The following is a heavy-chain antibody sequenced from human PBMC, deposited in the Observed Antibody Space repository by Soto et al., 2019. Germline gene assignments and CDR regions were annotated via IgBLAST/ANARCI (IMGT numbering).Heavy chain of an antibody. CDR2: IIPIFGTA. J-gene: IGHJ6*02. CDR3: ASGGRYVVVPAATPTYYYYYGMDV. CDR1: GGTFSSYA. D-gene: IGHD2-2*01. V-gene: IGHV1-69*01. Sequence: QVQLVQSGAEVKKPGSSVKVSCKASGGTFSSYAISWVRQAPGQGLEWMGGIIPIFGTANYAQKFQGRVTITADESTSTAYMELSSLRSEDTAVYYCASGGRYVVVPAATPTYYYYYGMDVWGQGTTVTVS.